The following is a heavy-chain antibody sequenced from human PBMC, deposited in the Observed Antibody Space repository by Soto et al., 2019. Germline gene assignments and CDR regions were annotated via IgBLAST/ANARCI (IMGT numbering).Heavy chain of an antibody. Sequence: LRRSCAASGFTFISYAMHWVRQAPGKGLEWVAVISYDGSNKYYADSVKGRFTISRDNSKNTLYLQMNSLRAEDTAVYYCARDSSGYYWAFDYWGQGTLVTVSS. CDR2: ISYDGSNK. J-gene: IGHJ4*02. CDR3: ARDSSGYYWAFDY. D-gene: IGHD3-22*01. V-gene: IGHV3-30-3*01. CDR1: GFTFISYA.